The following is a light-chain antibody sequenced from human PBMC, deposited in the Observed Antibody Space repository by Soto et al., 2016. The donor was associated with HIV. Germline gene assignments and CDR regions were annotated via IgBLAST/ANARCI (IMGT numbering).Light chain of an antibody. CDR1: QSISTW. CDR2: KAS. Sequence: IQMTQSPSTLSASVGDRVTITCRASQSISTWLAWYQQKPGKAPKLLIYKASTLETGVPSRFSGSASGTEFTLTISSLQPDDFATYYCQQYYTYTFGLGTKV. V-gene: IGKV1-5*03. J-gene: IGKJ1*01. CDR3: QQYYTYT.